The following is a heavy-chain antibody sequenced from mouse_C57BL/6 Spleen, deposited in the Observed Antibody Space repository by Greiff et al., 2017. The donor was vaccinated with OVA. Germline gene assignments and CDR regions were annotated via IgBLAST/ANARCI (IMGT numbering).Heavy chain of an antibody. CDR2: IYPGDGDT. D-gene: IGHD3-2*02. J-gene: IGHJ3*01. Sequence: QVQLQQPGAELVRPGSSVKISCKASGYAFSSSWMNWVKQRPGRGLEWIGRIYPGDGDTNYNGKFKGKATLTADKSSSTAYMQLSSLTSEDSAVYFCAREGAQATLGWFAYWGQGTLVTVSA. CDR3: AREGAQATLGWFAY. CDR1: GYAFSSSW. V-gene: IGHV1-82*01.